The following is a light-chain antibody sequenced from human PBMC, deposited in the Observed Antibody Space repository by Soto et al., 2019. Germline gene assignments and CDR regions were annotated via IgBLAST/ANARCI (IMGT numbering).Light chain of an antibody. CDR1: QGISNY. CDR3: QKYNSATQT. CDR2: GAS. J-gene: IGKJ3*01. V-gene: IGKV1-27*01. Sequence: DIQMTQSPSSLSASVGDRVTITCRASQGISNYLAWYQQKPGKVPKLLMYGASTLQSGVPTRFSGSGSGTEFTLIISSLQPEDVATYYCQKYNSATQTSGPGTKVDIK.